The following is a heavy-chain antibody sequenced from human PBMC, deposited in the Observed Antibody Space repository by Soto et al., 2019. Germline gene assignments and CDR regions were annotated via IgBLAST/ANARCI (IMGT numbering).Heavy chain of an antibody. CDR3: TLGSWSGEVFDI. V-gene: IGHV1-69*02. CDR2: IIPMLGVR. CDR1: GGTFSTYS. D-gene: IGHD2-21*01. J-gene: IGHJ3*02. Sequence: QVQLVQSGAEVKKPGSSVKVSCKDSGGTFSTYSMFWVRQAPGQGLEWMGRIIPMLGVRNYAQRFQDRVTIIADKSTATVHMELSSLRSEDTALYYFTLGSWSGEVFDIWGQGTMVTVSS.